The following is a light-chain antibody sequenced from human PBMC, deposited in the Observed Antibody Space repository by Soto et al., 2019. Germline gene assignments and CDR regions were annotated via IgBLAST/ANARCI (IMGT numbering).Light chain of an antibody. CDR2: DVS. CDR1: SSDVGGYNF. V-gene: IGLV2-11*01. Sequence: QSVLTQPRSVSGSPGQSVTISCTGTSSDVGGYNFVSWYQHHPGKAPKLMIYDVSKRPSGVPDRFSGSKSGNTASLTISGLQAEDEADYYCCSYAGSYTWVFVTGTKVTVL. CDR3: CSYAGSYTWV. J-gene: IGLJ1*01.